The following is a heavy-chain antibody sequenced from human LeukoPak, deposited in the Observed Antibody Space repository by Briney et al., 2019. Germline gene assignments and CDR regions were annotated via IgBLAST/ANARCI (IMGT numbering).Heavy chain of an antibody. CDR2: IIPILGIA. CDR1: GGTFSSYA. J-gene: IGHJ4*02. D-gene: IGHD6-19*01. Sequence: SVKVSCKASGGTFSSYAISWVRRAPGQGLEWMGRIIPILGIANYAQKFQGRVTITADKSTSTAYMELSSLRSEDTAVYYCARDRGYSSGWYYFDYWGQGTLVTVSS. V-gene: IGHV1-69*04. CDR3: ARDRGYSSGWYYFDY.